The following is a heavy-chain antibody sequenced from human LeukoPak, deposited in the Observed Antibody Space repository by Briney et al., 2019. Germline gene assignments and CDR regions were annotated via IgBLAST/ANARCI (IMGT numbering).Heavy chain of an antibody. Sequence: SQTLSLTCAISGASVSTNSAAWNWIRQSPSRGLEWLGRTYYRSKWSHDYAPSVQSRITINPYTSKNQFSLHLNSVTPEDTAVYYCARGNRDFDSWGQGTLVTVSS. V-gene: IGHV6-1*01. D-gene: IGHD2-21*02. CDR2: TYYRSKWSH. CDR1: GASVSTNSAA. CDR3: ARGNRDFDS. J-gene: IGHJ5*01.